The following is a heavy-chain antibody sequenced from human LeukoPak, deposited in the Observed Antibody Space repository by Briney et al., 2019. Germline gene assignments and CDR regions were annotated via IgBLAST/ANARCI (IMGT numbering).Heavy chain of an antibody. CDR1: GGSISSGSYY. V-gene: IGHV4-61*02. Sequence: SQTLSLTCTVSGGSISSGSYYWSWIRQPAGKGLEWIVRIYTSMSNNYNPSLNSGVTISVDTSKNQFSLKLSSVTAADTAVYYCARGGSSWYSDWFDPWGQGTLVTVSS. J-gene: IGHJ5*02. CDR3: ARGGSSWYSDWFDP. CDR2: IYTSMSN. D-gene: IGHD6-13*01.